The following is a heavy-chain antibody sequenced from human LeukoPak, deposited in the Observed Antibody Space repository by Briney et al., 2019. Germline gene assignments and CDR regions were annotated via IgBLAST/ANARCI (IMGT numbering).Heavy chain of an antibody. CDR2: IYASGGT. CDR3: ARGFWSGSFFDF. D-gene: IGHD3-3*01. V-gene: IGHV4-61*02. CDR1: GGSISSGSYY. J-gene: IGHJ4*02. Sequence: SETLFLTCTVSGGSISSGSYYWTWIRQPGGKGLEWIGRIYASGGTRYNPSLNSRLTISLDTSKNQFFLNLTSVTAADTAMYYCARGFWSGSFFDFWGQGSLVTVSS.